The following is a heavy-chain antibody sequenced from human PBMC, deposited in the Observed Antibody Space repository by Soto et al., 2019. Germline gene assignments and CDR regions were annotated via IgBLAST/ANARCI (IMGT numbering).Heavy chain of an antibody. D-gene: IGHD3-16*01. Sequence: QVQLVESGGGLVKPGVSLRLSCAVSGFDFSDYYMSWIRQAPGKGLEWISCISGSGRTIYYADSVKGRFTISRDNAKKSMFLQMNSLRVVDTAKYLCARDGVALRFEMNVWGQGTTLTVS. J-gene: IGHJ6*02. CDR3: ARDGVALRFEMNV. V-gene: IGHV3-11*01. CDR2: ISGSGRTI. CDR1: GFDFSDYY.